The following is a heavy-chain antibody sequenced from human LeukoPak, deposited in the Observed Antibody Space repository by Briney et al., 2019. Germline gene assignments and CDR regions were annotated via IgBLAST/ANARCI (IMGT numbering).Heavy chain of an antibody. Sequence: PGESLKISCEGSGYSFTNYWIGWVRQMPGKGLEWMGIIYPDDSDTRYSPSFQGQVTISADKSIGTAYLQWSSLKASDTAMYYCAIGGDSSTSCYRCFNYRGQGTLVTGSS. CDR3: AIGGDSSTSCYRCFNY. CDR1: GYSFTNYW. CDR2: IYPDDSDT. V-gene: IGHV5-51*01. J-gene: IGHJ4*02. D-gene: IGHD2-2*01.